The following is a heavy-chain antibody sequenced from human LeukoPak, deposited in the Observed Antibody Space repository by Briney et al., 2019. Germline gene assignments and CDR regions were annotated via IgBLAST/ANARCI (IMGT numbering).Heavy chain of an antibody. J-gene: IGHJ6*02. CDR2: ISGNSVTI. V-gene: IGHV3-23*01. D-gene: IGHD3/OR15-3a*01. Sequence: PGGSLRLSCTASGSTFSTYPMTWVRQAPGQGLEWVSAISGNSVTIYYADSVKGRFTISRDNSKNTLYLQMYSLRAEDTAVYYCAWDWTYYFDMAVWGQGTTVSVSS. CDR1: GSTFSTYP. CDR3: AWDWTYYFDMAV.